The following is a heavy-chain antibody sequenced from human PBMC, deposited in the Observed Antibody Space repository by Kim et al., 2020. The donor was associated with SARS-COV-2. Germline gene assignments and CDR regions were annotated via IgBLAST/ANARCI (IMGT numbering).Heavy chain of an antibody. D-gene: IGHD2-21*01. CDR2: INHSGST. J-gene: IGHJ4*02. CDR3: ARAIGGDDDY. Sequence: SETLSLTCAVYGGSFSGYYWSWIRQPPGKGLEWIGEINHSGSTNYNPSLKSRVTISVDTSKNQFSLKLSSVTAADTAVYYCARAIGGDDDYWGQGTLVTVSS. CDR1: GGSFSGYY. V-gene: IGHV4-34*01.